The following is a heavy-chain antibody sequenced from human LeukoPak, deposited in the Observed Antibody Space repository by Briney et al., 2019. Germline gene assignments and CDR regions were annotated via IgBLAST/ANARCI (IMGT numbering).Heavy chain of an antibody. J-gene: IGHJ4*02. Sequence: GGSLRLSCAASGFTFDDYAMHWVRQAPGKGLEWVSGISWNSGSIDYADSVKGRFTISRDNAKNSLYLQMNSLRAEDTALYYCAKDPSYQRLYNYFDYWGQGTLVTVSS. CDR2: ISWNSGSI. CDR3: AKDPSYQRLYNYFDY. V-gene: IGHV3-9*01. CDR1: GFTFDDYA. D-gene: IGHD2-2*02.